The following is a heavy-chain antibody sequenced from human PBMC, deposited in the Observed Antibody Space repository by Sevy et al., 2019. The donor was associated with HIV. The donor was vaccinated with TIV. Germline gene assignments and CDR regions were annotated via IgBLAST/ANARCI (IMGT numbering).Heavy chain of an antibody. CDR1: GYTFTSRD. CDR3: ARDSDYGGNGAYDI. V-gene: IGHV1-8*03. CDR2: MNPNSGNT. J-gene: IGHJ3*02. Sequence: ASVKVSCKASGYTFTSRDINWVRQATGQGLEWMGWMNPNSGNTGYAQKFQNRVTITRNTSIRTAYMELSSLTPEDTAVYYCARDSDYGGNGAYDIWGQGTMVTVSS. D-gene: IGHD4-17*01.